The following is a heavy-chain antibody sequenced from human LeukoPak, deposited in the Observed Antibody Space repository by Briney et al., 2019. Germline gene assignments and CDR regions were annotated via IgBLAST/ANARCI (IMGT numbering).Heavy chain of an antibody. CDR3: AQEGANSNYDLL. CDR1: GVTFSSYA. D-gene: IGHD4-11*01. Sequence: ASVKVSCKASGVTFSSYAISWVRQAPGQGLEWMGGIIPIFGTANYAQKFQGRVTITADESTSTAYMELSSLRSEDTAVYYCAQEGANSNYDLLWGQGTLVTVSS. V-gene: IGHV1-69*13. CDR2: IIPIFGTA. J-gene: IGHJ4*02.